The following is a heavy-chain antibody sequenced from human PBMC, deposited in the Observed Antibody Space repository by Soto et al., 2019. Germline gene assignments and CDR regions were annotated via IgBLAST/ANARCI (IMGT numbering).Heavy chain of an antibody. CDR1: GYTFTSYG. Sequence: ASMKVSCKASGYTFTSYGISWGRQAPGQGLERMGWISAYNGNTNYAQKLQGRVTMTTDTSTSTAYMELRSLRSDDTAVYYCARGGYDSSGYYYGAFDIWGQGTMVTVSS. CDR2: ISAYNGNT. CDR3: ARGGYDSSGYYYGAFDI. J-gene: IGHJ3*02. V-gene: IGHV1-18*01. D-gene: IGHD3-22*01.